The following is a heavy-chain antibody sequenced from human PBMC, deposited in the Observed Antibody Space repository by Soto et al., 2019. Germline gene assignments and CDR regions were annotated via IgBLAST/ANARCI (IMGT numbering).Heavy chain of an antibody. CDR1: GRSITSYY. J-gene: IGHJ4*02. Sequence: QVVLQESGPGLVKPSETLSLTCSVSGRSITSYYWSWVRQPPGKGLEWISYIYDNGITSQTPSGKSRVTMSADTSQNHFSLKLTSVTGADTSVYYCASTYDSNGYANEFDSWGQGILVTVTS. CDR2: IYDNGIT. D-gene: IGHD3-22*01. V-gene: IGHV4-59*12. CDR3: ASTYDSNGYANEFDS.